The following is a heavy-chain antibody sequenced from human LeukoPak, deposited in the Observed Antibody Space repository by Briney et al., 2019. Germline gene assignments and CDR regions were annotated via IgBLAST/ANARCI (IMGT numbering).Heavy chain of an antibody. V-gene: IGHV1-18*01. CDR2: ISAYNGNT. CDR1: GYTFTSYG. CDR3: ARGKIFYGSGSYPDY. D-gene: IGHD3-10*01. Sequence: ASVKVSCKASGYTFTSYGISWVRQAPGQGLEWMRWISAYNGNTNYAQKLQGRVTMTTDTSTSAAYMELRSLRSDDTAVYYCARGKIFYGSGSYPDYRGQGTLVTVSS. J-gene: IGHJ4*02.